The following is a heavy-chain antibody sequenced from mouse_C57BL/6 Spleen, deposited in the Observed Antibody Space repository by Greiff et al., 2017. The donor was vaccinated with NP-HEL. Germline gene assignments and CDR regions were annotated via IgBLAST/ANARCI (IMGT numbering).Heavy chain of an antibody. CDR1: GYTFTDYE. D-gene: IGHD1-1*01. CDR3: TRSLITTVVANYAMDY. J-gene: IGHJ4*01. CDR2: IDPETGGT. V-gene: IGHV1-15*01. Sequence: VKLQQSGAELVRPGASVTLSCKASGYTFTDYEMHWVKQTPVHGLEWIGAIDPETGGTAYNQKFKGKAILTADKSSSTAYMELRSLTSEDSAVYYCTRSLITTVVANYAMDYWGQGTSVTVSS.